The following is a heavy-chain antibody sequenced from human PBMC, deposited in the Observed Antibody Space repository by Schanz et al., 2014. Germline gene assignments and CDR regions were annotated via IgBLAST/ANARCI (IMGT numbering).Heavy chain of an antibody. V-gene: IGHV3-64*04. CDR2: ISNNGDST. Sequence: VQLVESGGGLVQPGGSLRLSCAASGFTFSTFAMHWVRQAPGKGLEYISAISNNGDSTYYADSVKGRFTISRDNAKNSLYLQMDSLRAEDTAVYYCARDLPRTFLFDYWGQGTLVTVSS. CDR3: ARDLPRTFLFDY. J-gene: IGHJ4*02. CDR1: GFTFSTFA.